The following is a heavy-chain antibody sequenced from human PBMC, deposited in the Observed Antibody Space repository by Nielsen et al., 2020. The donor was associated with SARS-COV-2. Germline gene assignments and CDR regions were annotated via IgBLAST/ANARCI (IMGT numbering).Heavy chain of an antibody. CDR1: GYTFTNYG. CDR3: ARPITNNYYYYYMDV. D-gene: IGHD1-1*01. V-gene: IGHV1-18*04. J-gene: IGHJ6*03. Sequence: ASVKVSCKASGYTFTNYGISWVRQAPGQRLEWMGWISGYNGDTNYAQKFQGRVTMTTDTSTSTAYMELRSLRSDDTAVYYCARPITNNYYYYYMDVWGKGTTVTVSS. CDR2: ISGYNGDT.